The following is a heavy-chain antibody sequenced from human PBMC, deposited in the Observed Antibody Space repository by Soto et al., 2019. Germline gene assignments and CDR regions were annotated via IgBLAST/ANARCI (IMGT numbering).Heavy chain of an antibody. J-gene: IGHJ1*01. CDR1: GFTVSSNY. Sequence: EVPLVESGGGLIQPGGSLRLSCAASGFTVSSNYMSWVRQAPGKGLEWVSVIYSGGSTYYADSVKGRFTISRDNSKNTLYLQMNSLRAEDTAVYYCARDLSRDGYNYRYFQHWGQGTLVTVSS. D-gene: IGHD5-12*01. V-gene: IGHV3-53*01. CDR3: ARDLSRDGYNYRYFQH. CDR2: IYSGGST.